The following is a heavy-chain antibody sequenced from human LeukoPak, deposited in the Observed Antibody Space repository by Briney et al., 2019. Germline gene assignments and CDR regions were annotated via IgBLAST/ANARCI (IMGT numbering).Heavy chain of an antibody. D-gene: IGHD2-15*01. CDR1: GGTFSSYA. V-gene: IGHV1-69*13. CDR2: IIPIFGTA. CDR3: TTGYCSGGSCYSSYFDY. Sequence: SVKVSCKASGGTFSSYAISWVRQAPGQGLVWMGGIIPIFGTANYAQKFQGRVTITADESTSTAYMELSSLRSEDTAVYYCTTGYCSGGSCYSSYFDYWGQGTLVTVSS. J-gene: IGHJ4*02.